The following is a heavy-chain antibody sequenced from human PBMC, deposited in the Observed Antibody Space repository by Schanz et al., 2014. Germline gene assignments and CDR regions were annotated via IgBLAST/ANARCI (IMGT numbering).Heavy chain of an antibody. J-gene: IGHJ4*02. CDR1: GLIFSNYV. Sequence: EVHLLESGGGLVQPGGSLRLSCAASGLIFSNYVMSWVRQAPGKGLEWVSTIGTSGGTNYAESVKGRFTISRDNSKNTLYLQMNSLRPEDTAVYYCAKYRGYYRVSGSYRELEYWGQGTLVTVSS. CDR3: AKYRGYYRVSGSYRELEY. D-gene: IGHD3-10*01. CDR2: IGTSGGT. V-gene: IGHV3-23*01.